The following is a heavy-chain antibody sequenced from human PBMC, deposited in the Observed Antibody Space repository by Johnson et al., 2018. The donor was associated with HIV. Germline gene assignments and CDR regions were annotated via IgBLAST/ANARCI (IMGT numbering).Heavy chain of an antibody. Sequence: VQLVESGGGVVQPGRSLRLSCAASGFTFSSYGMHWVRQAPGKGLEWVAVISYDGRSTTYADSVKGRFTISRDNAQNTLYLQMNSLRAEDTAVYYCASPQAGDYPQDDAFHIWGQGTVVTVSS. CDR3: ASPQAGDYPQDDAFHI. V-gene: IGHV3-30*03. D-gene: IGHD4-17*01. J-gene: IGHJ3*02. CDR2: ISYDGRST. CDR1: GFTFSSYG.